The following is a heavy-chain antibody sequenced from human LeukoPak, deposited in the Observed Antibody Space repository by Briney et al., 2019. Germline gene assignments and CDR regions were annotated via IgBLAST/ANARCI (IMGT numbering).Heavy chain of an antibody. CDR1: GGSISSYSYY. CDR2: IYYSGST. D-gene: IGHD3-10*01. Sequence: SETLSLTCTVSGGSISSYSYYWGWIRQPPGKGLEWIGSIYYSGSTYYNPSLKSRVTISVDTSKNQFSLKLTSVTAADTAVYYCARDHWFGETDYWGQGTLVTVSS. V-gene: IGHV4-39*07. CDR3: ARDHWFGETDY. J-gene: IGHJ4*02.